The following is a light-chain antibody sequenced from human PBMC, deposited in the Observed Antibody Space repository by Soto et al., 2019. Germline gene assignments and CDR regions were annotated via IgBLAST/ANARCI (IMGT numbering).Light chain of an antibody. Sequence: QSALTQPASVSGSPGQSITISCTGTSSDVGGYNSVSWYQHHPGKAPKLMIYDVSNRPSGVSNRLSGSKSGNTASLTISGLQAEDEADYYCSSYTSSSSVVFGGGTKLTVL. CDR2: DVS. CDR3: SSYTSSSSVV. CDR1: SSDVGGYNS. V-gene: IGLV2-14*03. J-gene: IGLJ2*01.